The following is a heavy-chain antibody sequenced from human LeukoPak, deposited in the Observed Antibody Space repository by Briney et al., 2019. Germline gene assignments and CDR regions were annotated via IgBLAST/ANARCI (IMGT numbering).Heavy chain of an antibody. Sequence: GGSLRLSCAASGFTFSDSAMHWVRQASGKGLEWVGRIRSRVNSYATTYAASVKGRFTISRDDSKNTAYLEMNSLKTEDTAVYFCTRRGTASAPDDYWGQGALATVSS. V-gene: IGHV3-73*01. J-gene: IGHJ4*02. CDR1: GFTFSDSA. CDR2: IRSRVNSYAT. D-gene: IGHD6-13*01. CDR3: TRRGTASAPDDY.